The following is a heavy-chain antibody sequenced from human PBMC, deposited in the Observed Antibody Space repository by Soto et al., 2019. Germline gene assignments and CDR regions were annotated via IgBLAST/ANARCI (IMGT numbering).Heavy chain of an antibody. Sequence: ASVKVSCKASGYTFTSYDINWVRQATGQGLEWMGWMNPNSGNTGYAQKFQGRVTMTRNTSISTAYMELSSLRSEDTAVYYCARGSPLYFNVDTAMGFDYWGQGTLVTVSS. CDR2: MNPNSGNT. D-gene: IGHD5-18*01. CDR1: GYTFTSYD. V-gene: IGHV1-8*01. J-gene: IGHJ4*02. CDR3: ARGSPLYFNVDTAMGFDY.